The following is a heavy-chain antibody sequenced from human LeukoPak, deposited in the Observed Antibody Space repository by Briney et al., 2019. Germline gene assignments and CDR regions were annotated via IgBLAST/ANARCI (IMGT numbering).Heavy chain of an antibody. CDR3: ARLVGATYFDY. CDR1: EFTVSSNY. J-gene: IGHJ4*02. Sequence: PGGSLRLSCAASEFTVSSNYMSWVRQAPGKGLEWVSVIYSGSNTYYGDSVKGRFTISRDNSKNTLYLQMNSLRAEDTAVYYCARLVGATYFDYWGQGTLVTVSS. V-gene: IGHV3-53*01. D-gene: IGHD1-26*01. CDR2: IYSGSNT.